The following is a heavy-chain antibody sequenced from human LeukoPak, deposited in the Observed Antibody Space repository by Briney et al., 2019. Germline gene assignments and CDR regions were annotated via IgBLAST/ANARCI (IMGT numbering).Heavy chain of an antibody. CDR2: ISSSGSTI. CDR3: ARAGRYVVRGVDGNMDV. D-gene: IGHD3-10*01. CDR1: GFTFSSYE. J-gene: IGHJ6*03. V-gene: IGHV3-48*03. Sequence: PGGSLRLSCAASGFTFSSYEMNWVRQAPGKGLEWVSYISSSGSTIYYADSVKGRFTISRDNAKNSLYLQMNGLRAEDTAVYYCARAGRYVVRGVDGNMDVWGKGTTVTVSS.